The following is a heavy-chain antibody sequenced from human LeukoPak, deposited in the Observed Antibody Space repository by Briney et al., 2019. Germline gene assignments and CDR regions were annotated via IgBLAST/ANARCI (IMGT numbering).Heavy chain of an antibody. CDR2: INPNSGGT. J-gene: IGHJ4*02. D-gene: IGHD3-3*01. Sequence: ASVKVSYKASGYTFTGYYMHWVRQAPGQGLEWMGWINPNSGGTNYAQKFQGRVTMTRDTSTSTAYMELRSLRSDDTAVYYCAREVEDFWSGYYTNWGQGTLVTVSS. CDR3: AREVEDFWSGYYTN. CDR1: GYTFTGYY. V-gene: IGHV1-2*02.